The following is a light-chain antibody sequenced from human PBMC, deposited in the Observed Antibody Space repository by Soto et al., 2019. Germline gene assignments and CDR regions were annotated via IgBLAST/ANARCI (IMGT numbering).Light chain of an antibody. Sequence: DIQMTQSPTSLSASVGDRVTITCRASQDIRNVVAWYQQKPGKAPKLMIYAAYSLQSGVPSRFSVSGSGTDFNLTINRLQPEYVATCSCQTYSSVPVFGPGTKVEIK. J-gene: IGKJ3*01. CDR2: AAY. V-gene: IGKV1-27*01. CDR3: QTYSSVPV. CDR1: QDIRNV.